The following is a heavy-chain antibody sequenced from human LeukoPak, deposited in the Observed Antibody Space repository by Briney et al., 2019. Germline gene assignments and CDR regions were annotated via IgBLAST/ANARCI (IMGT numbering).Heavy chain of an antibody. CDR3: ARSYYDSSGYYYVLDY. CDR1: GYTLTELS. Sequence: ASVKVSCKVSGYTLTELSMHWVRQAPGKGLEWMGGFDPEVGETIYAQKFQGRVTMTEDTSTDTAYMELSSLRSEDTAVYYCARSYYDSSGYYYVLDYWGQGTLVTVSS. CDR2: FDPEVGET. D-gene: IGHD3-22*01. V-gene: IGHV1-24*01. J-gene: IGHJ4*02.